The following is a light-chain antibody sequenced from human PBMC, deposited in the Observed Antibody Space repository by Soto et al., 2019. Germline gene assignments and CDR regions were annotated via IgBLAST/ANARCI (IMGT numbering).Light chain of an antibody. CDR1: QGIRNF. V-gene: IGKV1-27*01. CDR2: AAS. CDR3: QKSSSVPV. Sequence: DIQMTQSPTSLSASVGDRVTITCRASQGIRNFVAWYQQKPGQAPKLLIYAASTLQSGVPSRFSGSGSGTDFTLTINSLQPEEVATYSYQKSSSVPVFGPGTKVEIK. J-gene: IGKJ3*01.